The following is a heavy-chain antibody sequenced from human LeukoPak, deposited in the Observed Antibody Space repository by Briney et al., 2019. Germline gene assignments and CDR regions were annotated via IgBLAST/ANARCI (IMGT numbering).Heavy chain of an antibody. D-gene: IGHD5-24*01. Sequence: GGSLRLSCAASGFTFSSYWMSRVRQAPGKGLEWVANIKQDGSEKYYVDSVKGRFTISRDNAKNSLYLQMNSLRAEDTAVYYCARRGGYNRAGTWFDPWGQGTLVTVSS. CDR3: ARRGGYNRAGTWFDP. CDR2: IKQDGSEK. J-gene: IGHJ5*02. V-gene: IGHV3-7*01. CDR1: GFTFSSYW.